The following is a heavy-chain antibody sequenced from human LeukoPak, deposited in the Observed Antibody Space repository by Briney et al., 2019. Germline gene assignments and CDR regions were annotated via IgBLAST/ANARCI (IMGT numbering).Heavy chain of an antibody. J-gene: IGHJ1*01. CDR2: INHSGST. D-gene: IGHD3-16*01. CDR1: GGSISSGGYY. Sequence: SETLSLTCTVSGGSISSGGYYWSWIRQHPGKGLEWIGEINHSGSTNYNPSLKSRVTISVDTSKNQFSLKLSSVTAADTAVYYCASGGSVAEYFQHWGQGTLVTVSS. V-gene: IGHV4-39*07. CDR3: ASGGSVAEYFQH.